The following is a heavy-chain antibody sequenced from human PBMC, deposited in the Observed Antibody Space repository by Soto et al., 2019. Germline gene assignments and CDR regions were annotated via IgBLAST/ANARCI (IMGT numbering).Heavy chain of an antibody. Sequence: GGSPRLSCAASGFTFSSYWMHWVRQAPGKGLVWVSRINSDGSSTSYADSVKGRSTISRDNAKNTLYLQMNSLRAEDTAVYYCARQYSSSWYEYYFDYWGQGTLVTVSS. CDR1: GFTFSSYW. V-gene: IGHV3-74*01. CDR2: INSDGSST. D-gene: IGHD6-13*01. J-gene: IGHJ4*02. CDR3: ARQYSSSWYEYYFDY.